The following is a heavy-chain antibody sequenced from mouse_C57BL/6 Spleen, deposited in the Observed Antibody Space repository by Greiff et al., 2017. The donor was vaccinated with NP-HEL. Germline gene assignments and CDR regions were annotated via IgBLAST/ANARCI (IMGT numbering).Heavy chain of an antibody. J-gene: IGHJ2*01. D-gene: IGHD2-1*01. CDR1: GFTFSDYG. CDR2: ISSGSSTI. CDR3: ARAIYYGNLFDY. Sequence: EVMLVESGGGLVKPGGSLKLSCAASGFTFSDYGMHWVRQAPEKGLEWVAYISSGSSTIYYADTVKGRFTISRDNAKNTLFLQMTSLRSEDTAMYYCARAIYYGNLFDYWGQGTTLTVSS. V-gene: IGHV5-17*01.